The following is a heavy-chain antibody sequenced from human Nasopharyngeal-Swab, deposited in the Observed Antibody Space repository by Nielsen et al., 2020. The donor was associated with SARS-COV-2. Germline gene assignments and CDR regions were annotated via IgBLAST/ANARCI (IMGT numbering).Heavy chain of an antibody. V-gene: IGHV3-7*03. CDR3: TTDEDSYEAIFS. J-gene: IGHJ4*02. D-gene: IGHD3-3*02. Sequence: GESLKISCAASGFTFSSYWMSWVRQAPGKGLEWVANIKQDGSEKYYVDSVKGRFTISRDNAKNSLYLQMNSLKTEDTAVYYCTTDEDSYEAIFSWGQGTLVTVSS. CDR1: GFTFSSYW. CDR2: IKQDGSEK.